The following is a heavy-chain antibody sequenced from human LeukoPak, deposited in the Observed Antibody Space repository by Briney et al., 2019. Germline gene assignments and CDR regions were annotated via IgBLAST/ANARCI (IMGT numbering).Heavy chain of an antibody. CDR1: GFTFSSYW. V-gene: IGHV3-7*01. D-gene: IGHD3-3*01. CDR3: ARTGDFWSGWSYGDHYMDV. CDR2: IKQDGSEE. Sequence: GGSLRLSCAASGFTFSSYWMSWVRQAPGKGLEWVANIKQDGSEEYYVDSVKGRFTISRDNAKNSLYLQMNSLRAEDTAVYYCARTGDFWSGWSYGDHYMDVWGKGTTVTVSS. J-gene: IGHJ6*03.